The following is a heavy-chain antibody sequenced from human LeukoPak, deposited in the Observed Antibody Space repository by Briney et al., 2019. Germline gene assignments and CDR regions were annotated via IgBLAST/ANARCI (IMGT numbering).Heavy chain of an antibody. CDR1: GGSISSYY. V-gene: IGHV4-59*01. D-gene: IGHD1-26*01. Sequence: SETLSLTCTVSGGSISSYYWSWLRQPPGKGLEWIGYIYYSGSTNYNPSLKSRVTISVDTSKNQFSLKLSSVTAADTALYYCARVKYSGSYPHDYWGQGTLVTVSS. J-gene: IGHJ4*02. CDR2: IYYSGST. CDR3: ARVKYSGSYPHDY.